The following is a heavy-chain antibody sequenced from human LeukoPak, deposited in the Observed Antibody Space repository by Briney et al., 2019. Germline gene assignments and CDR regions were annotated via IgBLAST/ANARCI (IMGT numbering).Heavy chain of an antibody. V-gene: IGHV3-66*01. J-gene: IGHJ4*02. CDR2: IYSGGST. CDR1: GFTFSSYD. Sequence: GGSLRLSCAASGFTFSSYDMNWVRQAPGKGLEWVSVIYSGGSTYYADSVKGRFTISRDNAKNSLYLQMNSLRAEDTAVYYCARVSSSWYQLSYFDYWGQGTLVTVSS. CDR3: ARVSSSWYQLSYFDY. D-gene: IGHD6-13*01.